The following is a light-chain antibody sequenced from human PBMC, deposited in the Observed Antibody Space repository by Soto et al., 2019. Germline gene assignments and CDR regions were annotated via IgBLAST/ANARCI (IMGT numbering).Light chain of an antibody. Sequence: EIVLTQSPGTLSLSPGERATLSCRASQSVSSSYLAWYQQKPGQPPRLLIYGASSRATGIPDRFSGSGSGTDFTLTISRLEPEDFAVYHCQQYGSSLPITFGQGTRLRL. J-gene: IGKJ5*01. V-gene: IGKV3-20*01. CDR3: QQYGSSLPIT. CDR1: QSVSSSY. CDR2: GAS.